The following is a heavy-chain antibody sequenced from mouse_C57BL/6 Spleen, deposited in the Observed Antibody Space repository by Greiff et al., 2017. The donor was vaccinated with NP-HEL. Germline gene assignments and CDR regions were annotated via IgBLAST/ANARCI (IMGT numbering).Heavy chain of an antibody. J-gene: IGHJ3*01. Sequence: EVQLQQSGPVLVKPGASVKMSCKASGYTFTDYYMNWVKQSHGKSLEWIGVINPYNGGTSYNQKFKGKATLTVDKSSSTAYMELNSLTSEDSAVYYCARYGSSLAWFAYWGQGTLVTVSA. CDR2: INPYNGGT. CDR1: GYTFTDYY. CDR3: ARYGSSLAWFAY. D-gene: IGHD1-1*01. V-gene: IGHV1-19*01.